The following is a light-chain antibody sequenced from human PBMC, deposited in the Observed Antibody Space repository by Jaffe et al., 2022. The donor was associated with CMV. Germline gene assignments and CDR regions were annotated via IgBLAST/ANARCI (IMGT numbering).Light chain of an antibody. CDR3: GQYNGSPPWT. CDR1: QTINSW. J-gene: IGKJ1*01. CDR2: KAS. Sequence: DIQMTQSPSTLSASVGDRVTITCRASQTINSWLAWYQQKPGKAPKLLIYKASSLERGVPSRFSGSGSGTEFTLTISSLQPDDFANYYCGQYNGSPPWTFGQGTKVELK. V-gene: IGKV1-5*03.